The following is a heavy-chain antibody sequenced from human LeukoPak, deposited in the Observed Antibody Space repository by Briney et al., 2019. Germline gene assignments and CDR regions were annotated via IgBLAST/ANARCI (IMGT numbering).Heavy chain of an antibody. J-gene: IGHJ4*02. D-gene: IGHD6-19*01. CDR1: GFTFSSYS. CDR3: ARAPLGWLVKERYYFDY. V-gene: IGHV4-39*07. Sequence: GSLRLSCAASGFTFSSYSMNWVRQPPGKGLEWIGSIYYSGSTYYNPSLKSRVTISVDTSKNQFSLKLSSVTAADTAVYYCARAPLGWLVKERYYFDYWGQGTLVTVSS. CDR2: IYYSGST.